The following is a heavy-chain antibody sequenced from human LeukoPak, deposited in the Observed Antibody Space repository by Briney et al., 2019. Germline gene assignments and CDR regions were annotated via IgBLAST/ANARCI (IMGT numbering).Heavy chain of an antibody. CDR1: GYTFTGYY. Sequence: GASVKVSCKASGYTFTGYYMHWVRQAPGQGLEWMGWINPNSGGTNYAQKFQGRVTMTRDTSISTAYIELSRLRSDDTAVYYCARAEDIVVVPAATALGYWGQGTLVTVSS. J-gene: IGHJ4*02. D-gene: IGHD2-2*01. V-gene: IGHV1-2*02. CDR2: INPNSGGT. CDR3: ARAEDIVVVPAATALGY.